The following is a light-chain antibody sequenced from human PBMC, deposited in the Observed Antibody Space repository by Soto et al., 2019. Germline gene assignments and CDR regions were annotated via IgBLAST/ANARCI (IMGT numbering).Light chain of an antibody. V-gene: IGLV2-8*01. CDR1: SSDVGGYNY. J-gene: IGLJ1*01. Sequence: QSALTQPPSASGSPGQSVTISCTGTSSDVGGYNYVSWYQQHPGKVPKLIIYEVNKWPSGVPDRFSGSKSGNTASLIVAGLQAEDEADYYCTSYAGGNNVFGTGTKVTVL. CDR2: EVN. CDR3: TSYAGGNNV.